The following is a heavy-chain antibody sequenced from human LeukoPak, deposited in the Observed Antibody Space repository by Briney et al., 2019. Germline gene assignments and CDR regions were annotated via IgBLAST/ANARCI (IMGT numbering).Heavy chain of an antibody. CDR1: GYTFTGYY. CDR3: ATDYYGSGIYDI. J-gene: IGHJ4*02. Sequence: GASVKVSCKASGYTFTGYYMHWVRQAPGQGLEWMGWINPNSGGTNYAQKFQGRVTMTEDTSTDTAYMELSSLRSEDTAVYYCATDYYGSGIYDIWGQGTLVTVSS. V-gene: IGHV1-2*02. CDR2: INPNSGGT. D-gene: IGHD3-10*01.